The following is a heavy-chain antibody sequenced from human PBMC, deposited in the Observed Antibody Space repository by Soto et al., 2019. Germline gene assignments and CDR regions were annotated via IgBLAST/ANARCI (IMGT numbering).Heavy chain of an antibody. D-gene: IGHD6-13*01. CDR1: GYSFTSYW. CDR3: ARGQQLLLDYYYGMDV. V-gene: IGHV5-10-1*01. Sequence: PGEALKISCKGSGYSFTSYWISWVLQMPWKGLEWMGRIDPSDSYTNYSPSFQGHVTISADKSISTAYLQWSSLKASDTAMYYCARGQQLLLDYYYGMDVWGQGTTVTVSS. J-gene: IGHJ6*02. CDR2: IDPSDSYT.